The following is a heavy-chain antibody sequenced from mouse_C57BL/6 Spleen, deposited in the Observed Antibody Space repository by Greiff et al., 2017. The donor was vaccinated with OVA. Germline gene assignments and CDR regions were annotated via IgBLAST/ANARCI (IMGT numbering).Heavy chain of an antibody. CDR3: ARSQTGKEFAY. CDR2: IYPGSGNT. Sequence: QVQLQQSGAELVRPGASVKLSCTASGYTFTDYYINWVKQRPGQGLEWIARIYPGSGNTYYNEKFKGKATLTADKSSSTAYMQLSSLTSEDSAVDFCARSQTGKEFAYWGQGTLVTVSA. J-gene: IGHJ3*01. CDR1: GYTFTDYY. D-gene: IGHD4-1*01. V-gene: IGHV1-76*01.